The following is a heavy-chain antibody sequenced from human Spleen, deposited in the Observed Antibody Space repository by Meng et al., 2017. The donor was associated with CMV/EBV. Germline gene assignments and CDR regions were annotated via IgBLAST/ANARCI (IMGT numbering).Heavy chain of an antibody. V-gene: IGHV3-53*01. Sequence: GESLKISCAASGFSVSSSYVSWVRQAPGKGLQWVSLIYTGGSAYYADSVRGRFTISRGTSENTLFLQMTGLRAEDTAIYYCARHRYDLWSGPPGGMDVWGQGTTVTVSS. D-gene: IGHD3-3*01. CDR2: IYTGGSA. CDR3: ARHRYDLWSGPPGGMDV. CDR1: GFSVSSSY. J-gene: IGHJ6*02.